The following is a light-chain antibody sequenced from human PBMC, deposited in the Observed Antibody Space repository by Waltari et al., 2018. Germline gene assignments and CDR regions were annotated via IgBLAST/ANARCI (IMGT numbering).Light chain of an antibody. CDR3: MQDIQTPHT. CDR1: QSLLHSNGYNY. Sequence: DIVMTHSPLSLPVTPGEPPSISCRSSQSLLHSNGYNYLDWYLQKPGQSPQLLIYLGSNRASGVPDRFSGSGSGTDFTLKISRVEAEDVGVYYCMQDIQTPHTFGQGTKLEIK. CDR2: LGS. V-gene: IGKV2-28*01. J-gene: IGKJ2*01.